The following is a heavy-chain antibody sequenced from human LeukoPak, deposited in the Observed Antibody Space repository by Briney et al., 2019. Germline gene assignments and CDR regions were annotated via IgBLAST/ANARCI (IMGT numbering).Heavy chain of an antibody. Sequence: GGSLRLYCAASGFTFSSYGMHWVRQAPGKGLEWVAVIWYDGSNKYYADSVKGRFTISRDNSKNTLYLQMNSLRAEDTAVYYCAKDWGSSDWYNWFDPWGQGTLVTVSS. J-gene: IGHJ5*02. CDR2: IWYDGSNK. D-gene: IGHD6-19*01. V-gene: IGHV3-33*06. CDR1: GFTFSSYG. CDR3: AKDWGSSDWYNWFDP.